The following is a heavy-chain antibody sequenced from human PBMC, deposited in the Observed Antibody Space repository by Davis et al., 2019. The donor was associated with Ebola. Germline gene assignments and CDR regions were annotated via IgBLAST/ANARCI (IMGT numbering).Heavy chain of an antibody. D-gene: IGHD3-3*01. Sequence: GESLKISCAASGFTFSSYWMSWVRQAPGKGLEWVANIKQDGSEKYYVDSVKGRFTISRDNAKNSMYLQMNSLRAEDRAVYYCARGNFWSGYFWGQGTMVTVSS. V-gene: IGHV3-7*03. CDR3: ARGNFWSGYF. CDR2: IKQDGSEK. J-gene: IGHJ3*01. CDR1: GFTFSSYW.